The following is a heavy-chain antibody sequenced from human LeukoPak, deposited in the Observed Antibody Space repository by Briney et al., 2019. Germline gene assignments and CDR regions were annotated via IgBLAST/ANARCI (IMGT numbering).Heavy chain of an antibody. Sequence: PSETLSLTCTVSGGSISSSDHYWAWIRQPPGKGLEWIGSKYYSGDTYYSPSLKSRVTISVDTSRNKFALKLNSVTAADTAVYFCARHRLEGDTFDIWGQGTKVTVSS. V-gene: IGHV4-39*01. J-gene: IGHJ3*02. D-gene: IGHD3-3*01. CDR2: KYYSGDT. CDR3: ARHRLEGDTFDI. CDR1: GGSISSSDHY.